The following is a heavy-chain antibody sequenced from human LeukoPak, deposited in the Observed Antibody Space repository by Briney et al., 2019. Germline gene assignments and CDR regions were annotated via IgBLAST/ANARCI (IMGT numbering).Heavy chain of an antibody. D-gene: IGHD1-14*01. J-gene: IGHJ5*02. CDR2: IYYSGST. CDR1: GGSISSSSYY. Sequence: PSETLSLTCTVSGGSISSSSYYWGWIRQPPGKGLEWIGSIYYSGSTYYNPSLKSRVTISVDTSKNQFSLKLSSVTAADTAVYYCARGYNQLPPGWFDPWGQGTLVTVSS. V-gene: IGHV4-39*07. CDR3: ARGYNQLPPGWFDP.